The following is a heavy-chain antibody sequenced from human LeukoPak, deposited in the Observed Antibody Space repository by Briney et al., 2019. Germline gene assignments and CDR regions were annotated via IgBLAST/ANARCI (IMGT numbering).Heavy chain of an antibody. Sequence: GASVKVSCKASGGTFSSYAISWVRQAPGQGLEWMGGIIPIFGTANYAQKFQGRVTITADESTSTAYMELSSLRSEDTAVYYCARDHAYYDSSGYNEAFDIWGQGTMVTVSS. CDR2: IIPIFGTA. CDR3: ARDHAYYDSSGYNEAFDI. D-gene: IGHD3-22*01. J-gene: IGHJ3*02. V-gene: IGHV1-69*13. CDR1: GGTFSSYA.